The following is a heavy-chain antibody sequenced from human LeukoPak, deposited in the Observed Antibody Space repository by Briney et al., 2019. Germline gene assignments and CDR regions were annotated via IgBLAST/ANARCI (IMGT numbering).Heavy chain of an antibody. CDR1: GGSFSGYY. CDR2: ISYSGNT. CDR3: ARRRNWNDVLDY. J-gene: IGHJ4*01. D-gene: IGHD1-1*01. V-gene: IGHV4-34*01. Sequence: SETLSLTCAVYGGSFSGYYWSWIRQPPGKGREWIGEISYSGNTNYNPSLESRVTISVDTSKNQFSLKLNSMTAADTAVYYCARRRNWNDVLDYWGRGTLVTVSS.